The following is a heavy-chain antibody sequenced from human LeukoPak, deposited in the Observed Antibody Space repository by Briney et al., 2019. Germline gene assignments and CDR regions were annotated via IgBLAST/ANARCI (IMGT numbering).Heavy chain of an antibody. CDR1: GGSIRSSNYY. J-gene: IGHJ4*02. CDR3: ANYPSATTYYVRFDY. CDR2: IYYSGDT. D-gene: IGHD1-26*01. Sequence: PSETLSLTCTVSGGSIRSSNYYWGWIRQSPGKGLEWIASIYYSGDTYYNPSLKSRVTISLDTSKNQFSLKLSSVTAADTAVYYCANYPSATTYYVRFDYWGQGTLVTVSS. V-gene: IGHV4-39*07.